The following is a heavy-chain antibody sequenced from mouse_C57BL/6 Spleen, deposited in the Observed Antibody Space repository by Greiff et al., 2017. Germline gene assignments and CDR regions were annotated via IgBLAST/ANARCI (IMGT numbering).Heavy chain of an antibody. CDR1: GYTFTSYW. CDR2: IDPSDSET. J-gene: IGHJ4*01. Sequence: QVQLQQPGAELVRPGSSVKLSCKASGYTFTSYWMHWVKQRPIQGLEWIGNIDPSDSETHYNQKFKDKATLTVDKSSSTAYMQHSSLTSEDSAVYYGARRDGYSYAMDYWGQGTSVTVSS. D-gene: IGHD2-3*01. V-gene: IGHV1-52*01. CDR3: ARRDGYSYAMDY.